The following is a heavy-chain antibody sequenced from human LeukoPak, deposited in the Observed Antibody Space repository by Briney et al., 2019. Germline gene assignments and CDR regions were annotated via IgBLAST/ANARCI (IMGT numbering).Heavy chain of an antibody. CDR1: GFSLNTYA. CDR3: ARGGINYADY. D-gene: IGHD3-10*01. Sequence: GRSLRLSCAASGFSLNTYAMHWVRQAPGQGLAWVAFISHDGSSENYADSVQGRFTISRDISKNTLYLQMNSLEVEDTAVYFCARGGINYADYWGQGTLVTVSS. CDR2: ISHDGSSE. J-gene: IGHJ4*02. V-gene: IGHV3-30-3*01.